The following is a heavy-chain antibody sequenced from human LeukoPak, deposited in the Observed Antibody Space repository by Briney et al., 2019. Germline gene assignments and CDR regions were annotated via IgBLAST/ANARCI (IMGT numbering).Heavy chain of an antibody. CDR1: GFTFDDYG. CDR2: INWNGGST. V-gene: IGHV3-20*04. J-gene: IGHJ4*02. D-gene: IGHD5-24*01. CDR3: ARGDGCTKLYYFDY. Sequence: GGSLRLSCAASGFTFDDYGMSWVRQAPGKGLEWVSGINWNGGSTGYADSVKGRFTISRDNAKNSLYLQMNSLRAEDTALYYCARGDGCTKLYYFDYWGQGTLVTVSS.